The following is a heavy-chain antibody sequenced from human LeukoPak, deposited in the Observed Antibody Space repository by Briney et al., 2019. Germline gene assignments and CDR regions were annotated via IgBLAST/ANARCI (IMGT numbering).Heavy chain of an antibody. CDR2: ISSSGTTI. CDR1: GFTFSTYS. J-gene: IGHJ4*02. Sequence: GGSLRLCCAASGFTFSTYSMNWVRQAPGKGLEWVSYISSSGTTIYYADSVKGRFTISRDNAKNSLYLQMNSLRAEDTAVYYCARQYNWNYVVHLDYWGQGTLVTVSS. CDR3: ARQYNWNYVVHLDY. V-gene: IGHV3-48*01. D-gene: IGHD1-7*01.